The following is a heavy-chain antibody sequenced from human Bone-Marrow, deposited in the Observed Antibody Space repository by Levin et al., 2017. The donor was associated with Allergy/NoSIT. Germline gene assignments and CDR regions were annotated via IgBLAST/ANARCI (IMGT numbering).Heavy chain of an antibody. CDR2: ISSSSSTI. CDR1: GFTFSSYS. J-gene: IGHJ4*02. V-gene: IGHV3-48*01. D-gene: IGHD2-2*01. CDR3: ARESPCSSTSCYGVDY. Sequence: GGSLRLSCAASGFTFSSYSMNWVRQAPGKGLEWVSYISSSSSTIYYADSVKGRFTISRDNAKNSLYLQMNSLRAEDTAVYYCARESPCSSTSCYGVDYWGQGTLVTVSS.